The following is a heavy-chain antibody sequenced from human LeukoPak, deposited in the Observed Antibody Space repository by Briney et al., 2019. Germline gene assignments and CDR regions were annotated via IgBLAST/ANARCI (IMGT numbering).Heavy chain of an antibody. V-gene: IGHV3-48*04. CDR2: ISSSSSTI. D-gene: IGHD5-12*01. CDR3: AREAYSGYDAALDY. Sequence: QPGGSLRLSCAASGFTFSSYSMNWVRQAPGKGLEWVSYISSSSSTIYYADSVKGRFTTSRDNAKNSLYLQMNSLRAEDTAVYYCAREAYSGYDAALDYWGQGTLVTVSS. J-gene: IGHJ4*02. CDR1: GFTFSSYS.